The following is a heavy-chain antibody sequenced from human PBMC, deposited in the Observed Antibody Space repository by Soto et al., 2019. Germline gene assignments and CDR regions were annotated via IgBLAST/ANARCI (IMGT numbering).Heavy chain of an antibody. J-gene: IGHJ4*02. CDR2: ISSSSSTI. Sequence: PGGSLRLSCAASGFTFSSYSMNWVRQAPGKGLEWVSYISSSSSTIYYADSVKGRFTISRDNAKNSLYLQMNSLRDEDTAVYYCARDFEEDIVVVPASIIPPDYWGQGTLVTVSS. V-gene: IGHV3-48*02. CDR1: GFTFSSYS. CDR3: ARDFEEDIVVVPASIIPPDY. D-gene: IGHD2-2*02.